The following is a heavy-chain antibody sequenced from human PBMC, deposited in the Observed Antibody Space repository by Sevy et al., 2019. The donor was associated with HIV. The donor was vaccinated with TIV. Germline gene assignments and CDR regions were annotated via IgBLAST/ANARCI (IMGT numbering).Heavy chain of an antibody. CDR2: IYDNGHI. D-gene: IGHD1-26*01. J-gene: IGHJ4*02. V-gene: IGHV4-59*08. Sequence: SETLSLTCTVSGGSITSLYWNWIRQPPGKGPEWIANIYDNGHINYNPSLKSRVTLSLDTSKNQFSLRLSSVTAADTAMYYCAGENAWGRGYSWGQGTLVTVSS. CDR3: AGENAWGRGYS. CDR1: GGSITSLY.